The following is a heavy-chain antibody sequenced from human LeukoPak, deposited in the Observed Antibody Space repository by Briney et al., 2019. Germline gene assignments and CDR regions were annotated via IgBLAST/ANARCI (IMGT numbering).Heavy chain of an antibody. CDR3: ARVGYYDFWSGYYSLDYFDY. V-gene: IGHV3-7*03. J-gene: IGHJ4*02. D-gene: IGHD3-3*01. Sequence: GGSLRLSCAASGFTFSSYWMSWVRQAPGKGLEWVANIKQDGSEKYYVDSVKGRFTISRDNAKNSLYLQMNSLRAEDTAVCYCARVGYYDFWSGYYSLDYFDYWGQGTLVTVSS. CDR2: IKQDGSEK. CDR1: GFTFSSYW.